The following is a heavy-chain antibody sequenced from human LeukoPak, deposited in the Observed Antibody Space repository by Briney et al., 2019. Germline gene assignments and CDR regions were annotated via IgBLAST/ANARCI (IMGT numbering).Heavy chain of an antibody. Sequence: GASVKVSCKASGYTFTSYGISWVRQAPGQGLEWMGWISAYNGNTNYAQKLQGRVTITADKSTSTAYMELSSLRSEDTAVYYCARECRDGYKWGQGTLVTVSS. V-gene: IGHV1-18*01. CDR3: ARECRDGYK. CDR1: GYTFTSYG. D-gene: IGHD5-24*01. CDR2: ISAYNGNT. J-gene: IGHJ4*02.